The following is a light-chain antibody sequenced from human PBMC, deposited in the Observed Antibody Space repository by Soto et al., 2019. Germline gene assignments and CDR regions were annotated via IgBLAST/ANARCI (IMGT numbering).Light chain of an antibody. CDR1: SSDVGGYNY. CDR2: EVN. V-gene: IGLV2-8*01. J-gene: IGLJ1*01. Sequence: QSALTQPASMSGSPGQSITISCTGTSSDVGGYNYVSWYQRHPGKAPKLMIYEVNKRPSGVPDRFSGSKSGNTASLTVSGLQAEDEADYYCSSYAGSSNVFGTGTKVTVL. CDR3: SSYAGSSNV.